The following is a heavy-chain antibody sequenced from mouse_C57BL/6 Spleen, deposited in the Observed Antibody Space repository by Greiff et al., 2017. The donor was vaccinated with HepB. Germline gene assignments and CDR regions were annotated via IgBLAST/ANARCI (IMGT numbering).Heavy chain of an antibody. J-gene: IGHJ4*01. CDR3: TTRGSYGSSPYYYAMDY. CDR2: IDPENGDT. V-gene: IGHV14-4*01. D-gene: IGHD1-1*01. Sequence: VQLKQSGAELVRPGASVKLSCTASGFNIKDDYMHWVKQRPEQGLEWIGWIDPENGDTEYASKFQGKATITADTSSNTAYLQLSSLTSEDTAVYYCTTRGSYGSSPYYYAMDYWGQGTSVTVSS. CDR1: GFNIKDDY.